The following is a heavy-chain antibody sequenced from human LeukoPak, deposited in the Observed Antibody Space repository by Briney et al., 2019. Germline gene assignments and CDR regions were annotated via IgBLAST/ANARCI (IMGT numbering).Heavy chain of an antibody. D-gene: IGHD1-26*01. J-gene: IGHJ4*02. V-gene: IGHV3-74*01. CDR2: LNSDGSAT. CDR1: GFTFSSYW. CDR3: VRYSGSYSFDY. Sequence: GGSLRLSCAASGFTFSSYWMHWVRQAPGKGLVWVSRLNSDGSATNYADSVKGRFTISRDNAKNTLYLQMNSLRAEDTAVYYCVRYSGSYSFDYWGQGTLVTVSS.